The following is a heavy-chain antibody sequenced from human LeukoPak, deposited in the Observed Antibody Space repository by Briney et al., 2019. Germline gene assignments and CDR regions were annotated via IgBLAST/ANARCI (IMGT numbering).Heavy chain of an antibody. Sequence: GGSLRLSCAVSGFTFSDHYMDCVRQAPGKGLEWVGRTRNKANGYTTEYAASVKGRFTISRDDSKNSLYMQMNSLKTEDTAVYYCASKFYDSRGYYKDYWGQGTLVTVSS. CDR2: TRNKANGYTT. CDR3: ASKFYDSRGYYKDY. J-gene: IGHJ4*02. V-gene: IGHV3-72*01. D-gene: IGHD3-22*01. CDR1: GFTFSDHY.